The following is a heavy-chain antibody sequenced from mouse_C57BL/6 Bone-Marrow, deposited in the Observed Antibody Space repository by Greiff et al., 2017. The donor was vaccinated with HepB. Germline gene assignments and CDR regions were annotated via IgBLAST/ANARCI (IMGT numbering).Heavy chain of an antibody. Sequence: QVQLQQPGAELVMPGASVKLSCKASGYTFTSYWMHWVKQRPGQGLEWIGEIYPSDSYTNYNQKFKGKSTLTVDKSSSTAYMQLSSLTSEDSAVYYCARICGISLFDYWGQGTTLTVSS. CDR1: GYTFTSYW. CDR3: ARICGISLFDY. V-gene: IGHV1-69*01. D-gene: IGHD1-1*01. J-gene: IGHJ2*01. CDR2: IYPSDSYT.